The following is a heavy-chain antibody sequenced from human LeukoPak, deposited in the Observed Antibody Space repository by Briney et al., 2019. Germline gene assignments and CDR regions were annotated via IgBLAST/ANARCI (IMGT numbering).Heavy chain of an antibody. CDR3: ARGGYDYVWGSYHSPSSDY. CDR2: ISSSGSTI. V-gene: IGHV3-11*01. CDR1: GFTFSDYY. D-gene: IGHD3-16*02. Sequence: NPGGSLRLSCAASGFTFSDYYMSWIRQAPGKGLEWGSYISSSGSTIYYADSVKGRFTISRDNAKNSLYLQMNSLRAEDTAVYYCARGGYDYVWGSYHSPSSDYWGQGTLVTVSS. J-gene: IGHJ4*02.